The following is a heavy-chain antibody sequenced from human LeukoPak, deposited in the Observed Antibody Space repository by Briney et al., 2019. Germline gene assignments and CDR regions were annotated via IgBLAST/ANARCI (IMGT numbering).Heavy chain of an antibody. Sequence: ASVKVSCKTSGYPFTTYEINWVRQAAGQGLEWMGWVHPDTGYADYAQKFQGRVTMTSDTSISTAYMVLSSLRSDDTAVYFCARGPRNDPWGQGTLVTVSS. CDR1: GYPFTTYE. J-gene: IGHJ5*02. CDR3: ARGPRNDP. V-gene: IGHV1-8*01. D-gene: IGHD1-14*01. CDR2: VHPDTGYA.